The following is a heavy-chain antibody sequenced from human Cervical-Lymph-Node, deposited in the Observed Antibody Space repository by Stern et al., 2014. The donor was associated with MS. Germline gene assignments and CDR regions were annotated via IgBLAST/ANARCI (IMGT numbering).Heavy chain of an antibody. CDR1: GASIRSDDYY. D-gene: IGHD3-10*01. CDR2: IYYSGNT. Sequence: QVQLKQSGPGLVKPSQTLSLTCNVSGASIRSDDYYWTWIRQPPGKGLEWIGYIYYSGNTYYSPSLRSRVTISVDTSKNQFSLKLSSVTAADTAVYYCARTDILLIDHWGQGTLVTVSS. V-gene: IGHV4-30-4*01. CDR3: ARTDILLIDH. J-gene: IGHJ5*02.